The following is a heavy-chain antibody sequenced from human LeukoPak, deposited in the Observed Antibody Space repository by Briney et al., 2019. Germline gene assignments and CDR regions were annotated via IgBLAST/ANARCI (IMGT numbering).Heavy chain of an antibody. Sequence: ASVKVSCKASGYTFTSYGISWVRQAPGQGLEWMGGIIPIFGTANYAQKFQGRVTITADESTSTAYMELSSLRSEDTAVYYCARDCDSSGYYYGGCFQHWGQGTLVTVSS. J-gene: IGHJ1*01. CDR1: GYTFTSYG. V-gene: IGHV1-69*13. CDR2: IIPIFGTA. D-gene: IGHD3-22*01. CDR3: ARDCDSSGYYYGGCFQH.